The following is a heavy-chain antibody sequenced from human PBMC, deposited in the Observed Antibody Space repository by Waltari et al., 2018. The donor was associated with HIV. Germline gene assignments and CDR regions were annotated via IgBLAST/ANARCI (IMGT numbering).Heavy chain of an antibody. CDR1: GFTFSSYE. J-gene: IGHJ3*02. V-gene: IGHV3-48*03. Sequence: EVQVVESGGGLVQPGGSLRLSCAASGFTFSSYEMNWVRQAPGKGLEWVSYISSSGSTIYFAESVKGRFTMSRDNAKNSLYLRMNSLRAEDTAVYYCARAFMIRGTGAFDIWGQGTMVTVSS. CDR3: ARAFMIRGTGAFDI. D-gene: IGHD3-10*01. CDR2: ISSSGSTI.